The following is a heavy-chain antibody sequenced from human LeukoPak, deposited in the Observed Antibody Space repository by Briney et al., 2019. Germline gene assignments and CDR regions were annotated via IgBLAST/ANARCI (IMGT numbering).Heavy chain of an antibody. D-gene: IGHD6-13*01. CDR1: GGSISSSSYY. CDR2: IYYSGST. V-gene: IGHV4-39*07. CDR3: ARVGQQLVTGWFDP. J-gene: IGHJ5*02. Sequence: KPSETLSLTCTVSGGSISSSSYYWGWIRQPPGKGLEWIGSIYYSGSTYYNPSLKSRVTISVDTSKNQFSLKLSSVTAADTAVYYCARVGQQLVTGWFDPWGQGTLVTVSP.